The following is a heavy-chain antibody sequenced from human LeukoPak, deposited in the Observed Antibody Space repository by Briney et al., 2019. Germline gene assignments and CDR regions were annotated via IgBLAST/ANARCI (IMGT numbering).Heavy chain of an antibody. CDR3: ARDGVYYDSSGNFDY. CDR2: IYSGGST. CDR1: GSTVSSNY. D-gene: IGHD3-22*01. J-gene: IGHJ4*02. V-gene: IGHV3-53*01. Sequence: PGGSLRLSCAASGSTVSSNYMSWVRQAPGKGLEWVSVIYSGGSTYYADSVKGRFTISRDNSKNTLYLQMNSLRAEDTAVYYCARDGVYYDSSGNFDYWGQGTLVTVSS.